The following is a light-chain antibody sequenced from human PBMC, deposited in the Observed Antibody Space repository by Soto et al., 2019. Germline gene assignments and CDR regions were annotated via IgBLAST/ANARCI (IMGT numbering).Light chain of an antibody. CDR1: ISDGGGYNY. J-gene: IGLJ3*02. CDR3: SSDTSSSTWV. CDR2: EVS. Sequence: QSALTQPASVSGSPGQSITIYCTGTISDGGGYNYVSWYQQHPGKAPKLMIYEVSNRPSGVSNRFSGSKSGNTASLTVFGLQAEDEADDYCSSDTSSSTWVFGGGTKLTVL. V-gene: IGLV2-14*01.